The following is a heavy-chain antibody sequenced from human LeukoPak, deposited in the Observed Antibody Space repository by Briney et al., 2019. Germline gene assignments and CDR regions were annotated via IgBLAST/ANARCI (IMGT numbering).Heavy chain of an antibody. D-gene: IGHD1-14*01. CDR1: GGPISSYY. CDR3: ARAEEYAFDI. CDR2: IYYSGST. J-gene: IGHJ3*02. Sequence: SETLSLTCTVSGGPISSYYWSWIRQPTGKGLEWIGYIYYSGSTNYNPSLKSRVTISVDTSKNQFSLKLSSATAANTAVYYCARAEEYAFDIWGQGTMVTVSS. V-gene: IGHV4-59*01.